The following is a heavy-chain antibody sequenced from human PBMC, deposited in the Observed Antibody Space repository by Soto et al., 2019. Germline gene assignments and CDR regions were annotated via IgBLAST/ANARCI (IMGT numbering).Heavy chain of an antibody. CDR1: GFTFSSYE. Sequence: DVQLAESGGGWVQPGGSLRLSCAASGFTFSSYEMNWVPQAPGKGLEWVVYISSNGGNIYYADSVRGRFTISRDNAENSLHLQMNSLTAEDTAVYYCARSQTTRGFDIWGQGTMVIVSS. J-gene: IGHJ3*02. V-gene: IGHV3-48*03. D-gene: IGHD1-1*01. CDR3: ARSQTTRGFDI. CDR2: ISSNGGNI.